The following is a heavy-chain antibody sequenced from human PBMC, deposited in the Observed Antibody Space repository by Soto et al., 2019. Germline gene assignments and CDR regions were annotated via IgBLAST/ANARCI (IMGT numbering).Heavy chain of an antibody. CDR2: ISYDGSNK. CDR1: GFTFSSYG. D-gene: IGHD2-15*01. Sequence: QVQLVESGGGVVQPGRSLRLSCAASGFTFSSYGMHWVRQAPDKGLEWVAVISYDGSNKYYADSVKGRFTISRDNSKNTLYLQMNSLRAEDTAVYYCAKAVADYGMDVWGQGTTVTVSS. CDR3: AKAVADYGMDV. J-gene: IGHJ6*02. V-gene: IGHV3-30*18.